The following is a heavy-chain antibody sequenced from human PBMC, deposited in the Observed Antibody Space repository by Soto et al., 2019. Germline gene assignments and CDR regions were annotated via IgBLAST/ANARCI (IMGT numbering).Heavy chain of an antibody. V-gene: IGHV4-31*03. J-gene: IGHJ5*02. CDR3: ASFRNGYSYNWFDP. CDR1: GGSISSGGYY. Sequence: PSETLSLTCTVSGGSISSGGYYWSWIRQHPGKGLEWIGYIYYSGSTYYNPSLKSRVTISVDTSKNQFSLKLSSVTAADTAVYYCASFRNGYSYNWFDPWGQGTLVTVSS. D-gene: IGHD3-3*01. CDR2: IYYSGST.